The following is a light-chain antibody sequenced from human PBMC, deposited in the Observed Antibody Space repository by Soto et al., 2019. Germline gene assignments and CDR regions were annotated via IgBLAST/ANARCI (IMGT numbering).Light chain of an antibody. CDR2: AAS. J-gene: IGKJ1*01. Sequence: DIQMTQSPSTLSGSVGDRVTITCRASQTISSWLAWYQQKPGKAPKLLIYAASTLQSGVPSRFSGSGSGTDFTLTISSLQPEDFATYYCLLDFSYFWAFGQGTKVDI. CDR1: QTISSW. V-gene: IGKV1-5*03. CDR3: LLDFSYFWA.